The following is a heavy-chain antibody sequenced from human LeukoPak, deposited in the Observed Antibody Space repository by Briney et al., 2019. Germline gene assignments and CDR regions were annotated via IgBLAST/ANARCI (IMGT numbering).Heavy chain of an antibody. V-gene: IGHV4-59*08. CDR2: IYYSGST. Sequence: SETLSLTCTVSGGSISSYYWSWVRQPPGKRLEWVGYIYYSGSTTYNPSLKSRVNISVDTSKNPFSLELSSVTAADTAVYSCARHARSDVLTGYPFDYWGQGTLVTVSS. D-gene: IGHD3-9*01. CDR3: ARHARSDVLTGYPFDY. J-gene: IGHJ4*02. CDR1: GGSISSYY.